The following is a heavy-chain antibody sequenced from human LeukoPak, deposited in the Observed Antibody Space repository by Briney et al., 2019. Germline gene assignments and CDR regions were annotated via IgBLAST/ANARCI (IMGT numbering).Heavy chain of an antibody. CDR3: ARVPLVSCRGLPQRPCY. Sequence: ASVKVSCKASGYTFTGYFMHWVRQAPGQGLEWMGWINSNSGGTNYAQEVQGRVTMTRDTSISTSDKELSRLRSDDTAVYYCARVPLVSCRGLPQRPCYWGQGTLVTVSS. D-gene: IGHD6-25*01. CDR2: INSNSGGT. J-gene: IGHJ4*02. V-gene: IGHV1-2*02. CDR1: GYTFTGYF.